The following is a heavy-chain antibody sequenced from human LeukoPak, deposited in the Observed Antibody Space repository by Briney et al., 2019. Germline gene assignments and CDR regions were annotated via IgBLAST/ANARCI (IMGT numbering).Heavy chain of an antibody. CDR3: ARGVYGDYFTKTGYFDY. Sequence: SETLSLTCAVYGGSFSGYYWNWLRQPPGKGLEWIGEINDSGSTNYNPFLKSRVSISVDTSKKQFSLKVNSVTAADTAVYYCARGVYGDYFTKTGYFDYWGQGTQVIVSS. J-gene: IGHJ4*02. V-gene: IGHV4-34*01. CDR2: INDSGST. CDR1: GGSFSGYY. D-gene: IGHD4-17*01.